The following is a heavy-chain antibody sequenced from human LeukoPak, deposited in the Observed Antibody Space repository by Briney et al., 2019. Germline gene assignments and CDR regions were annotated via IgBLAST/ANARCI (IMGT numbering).Heavy chain of an antibody. CDR1: GIAVTGNY. CDR3: AIAQSWDELFDS. Sequence: GGSLRLSCAASGIAVTGNYMSWVRQPPGKGLEWVSLISINTDTFYADSVRGRFTISRDSSENTLFLQMNSLRDEDSAVYYCAIAQSWDELFDSWGQGTLVTVSS. J-gene: IGHJ4*02. D-gene: IGHD1-26*01. CDR2: ISINTDT. V-gene: IGHV3-53*01.